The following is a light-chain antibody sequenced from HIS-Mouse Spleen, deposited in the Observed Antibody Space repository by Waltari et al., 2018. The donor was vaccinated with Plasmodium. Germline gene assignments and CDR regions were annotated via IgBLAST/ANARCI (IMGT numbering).Light chain of an antibody. CDR3: LSADSSGTWV. Sequence: SYELTQPPPVSVSLGQMARITCPGEALPKKYAYWYQQKPGQFPVLAIYKDSERPSGIPERFSGSSSGTIVTLTISGVQAEDEADYYCLSADSSGTWVFGGGTKLTVL. J-gene: IGLJ3*02. V-gene: IGLV3-16*01. CDR1: ALPKKY. CDR2: KDS.